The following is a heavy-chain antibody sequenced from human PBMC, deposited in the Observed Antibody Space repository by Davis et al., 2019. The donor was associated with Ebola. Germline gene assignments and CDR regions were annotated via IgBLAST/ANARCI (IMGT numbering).Heavy chain of an antibody. CDR3: AKALRRNYYYGMDV. Sequence: PGGSLRLSCAASGFTFSSYAMSWVRQAPGKGLEWVSAISGSGGSTYYADSVKGRFTISRDNSKNTLYLQMNSLRAEDTAVYYCAKALRRNYYYGMDVWGQGTTVTVSS. J-gene: IGHJ6*02. CDR1: GFTFSSYA. D-gene: IGHD4-17*01. CDR2: ISGSGGST. V-gene: IGHV3-23*01.